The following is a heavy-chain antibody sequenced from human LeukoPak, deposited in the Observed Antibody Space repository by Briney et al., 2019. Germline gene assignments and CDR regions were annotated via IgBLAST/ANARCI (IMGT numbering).Heavy chain of an antibody. CDR3: AREGTFGDYRALGDH. CDR2: IKQDGSQK. V-gene: IGHV3-7*03. CDR1: GFTFSTYW. J-gene: IGHJ4*02. D-gene: IGHD2-21*02. Sequence: GGSLRLSCEASGFTFSTYWMKWVRQAPGKGLEWVANIKQDGSQKYYVDSVKGRFIISRDNAKNSLYLQMNSVRAEDTAVYYCAREGTFGDYRALGDHWGQGALVTVSS.